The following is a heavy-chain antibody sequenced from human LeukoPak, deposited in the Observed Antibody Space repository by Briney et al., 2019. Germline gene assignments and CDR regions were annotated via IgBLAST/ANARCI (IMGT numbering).Heavy chain of an antibody. Sequence: AGSRRLSSAGSGFTFGLYNIHWVRQAPGKGMEWVALISFGGSPKYYADSVKGRFTISRDNSKNTLFLQMSSLKAEDTAVYYCAREGASNGYHYGMDVWGQGTTVSVS. D-gene: IGHD5-12*01. CDR1: GFTFGLYN. CDR2: ISFGGSPK. V-gene: IGHV3-30*04. J-gene: IGHJ6*02. CDR3: AREGASNGYHYGMDV.